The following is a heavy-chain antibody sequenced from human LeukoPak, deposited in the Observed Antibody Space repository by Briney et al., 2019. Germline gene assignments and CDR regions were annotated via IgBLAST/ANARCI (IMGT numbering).Heavy chain of an antibody. D-gene: IGHD2-15*01. CDR1: GYTFIDYY. J-gene: IGHJ5*02. CDR2: INPNSGVT. V-gene: IGHV1-2*02. CDR3: ERADRLDGAPYLIGP. Sequence: ASVKVSCKTSGYTFIDYYMHWVRQAPGQGLEWMGWINPNSGVTSSAQKFRDRITITRDTSINTVYMEVRWLTSDDTAIYYCERADRLDGAPYLIGPWGQGTLVTVPS.